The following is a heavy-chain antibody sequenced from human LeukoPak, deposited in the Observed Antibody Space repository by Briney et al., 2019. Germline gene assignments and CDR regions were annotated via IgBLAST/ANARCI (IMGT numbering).Heavy chain of an antibody. J-gene: IGHJ4*02. CDR2: IKQDGSEM. CDR1: GFTFSNYW. CDR3: ARGKGNDY. V-gene: IGHV3-7*01. D-gene: IGHD4-23*01. Sequence: GGSLRLSCAASGFTFSNYWMTWVRQAPGKGLEWVANIKQDGSEMYYVDSVKGRFTISRDNAKNSLYLQMTSLRVEDTAVYYCARGKGNDYWGQGTLVTVSP.